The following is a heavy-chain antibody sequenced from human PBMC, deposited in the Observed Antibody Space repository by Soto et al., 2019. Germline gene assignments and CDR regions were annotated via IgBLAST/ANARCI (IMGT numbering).Heavy chain of an antibody. V-gene: IGHV5-10-1*01. CDR3: ARCRWAYYNSSGYSDAFDI. Sequence: GESLKICCKGSGYSFTSDWISWVRQLPGKGLEWMGRIDPSDSYTNYSPSFQGHVTISADKSISTAYLQWSSLKASDTAMYYCARCRWAYYNSSGYSDAFDIWGQGTMVTVSS. CDR2: IDPSDSYT. D-gene: IGHD3-22*01. CDR1: GYSFTSDW. J-gene: IGHJ3*02.